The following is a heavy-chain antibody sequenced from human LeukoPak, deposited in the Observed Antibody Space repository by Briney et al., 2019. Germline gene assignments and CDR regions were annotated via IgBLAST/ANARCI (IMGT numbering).Heavy chain of an antibody. J-gene: IGHJ4*02. Sequence: GGSLRLSCAASGFTFSSHGMHWVRQTPAKGLEWVAFIRYDGSNKYYADSVKGRFTISRDNAKNSLYLQMYSLGAEDTALYYCARHWYSGSYPIDYWGQGTLVTVSS. D-gene: IGHD1-26*01. CDR3: ARHWYSGSYPIDY. CDR1: GFTFSSHG. V-gene: IGHV3-30*02. CDR2: IRYDGSNK.